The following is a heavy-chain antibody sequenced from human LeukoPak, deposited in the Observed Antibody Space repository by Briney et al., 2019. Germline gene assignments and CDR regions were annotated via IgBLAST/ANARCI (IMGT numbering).Heavy chain of an antibody. CDR2: ISYDGSNK. CDR1: GFTFSNYG. D-gene: IGHD7-27*01. V-gene: IGHV3-30*03. J-gene: IGHJ4*02. Sequence: PGRSLRLSCAASGFTFSNYGMHWVRQAPGKGLEWVAVISYDGSNKYYADSVKGRFTISRDNSKNTLYLQMNSLRAEDTAVYYCARDSRTGDGIFDYWGQGTLVTVSS. CDR3: ARDSRTGDGIFDY.